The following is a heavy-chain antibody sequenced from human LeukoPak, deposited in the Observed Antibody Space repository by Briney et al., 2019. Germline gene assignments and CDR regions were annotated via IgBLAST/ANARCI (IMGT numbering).Heavy chain of an antibody. CDR1: GFTVSSNY. CDR3: ARGGDIVGATRSAFDL. CDR2: IASGGTT. J-gene: IGHJ3*01. V-gene: IGHV3-53*01. Sequence: GGSLRLSCAASGFTVSSNYMSWVRQAPGKGLEWVSVIASGGTTYYADFVKGRFTISRDNSKNTLYLQMNDLRAEDTAVFYCARGGDIVGATRSAFDLWGQGTMVTVSS. D-gene: IGHD1-26*01.